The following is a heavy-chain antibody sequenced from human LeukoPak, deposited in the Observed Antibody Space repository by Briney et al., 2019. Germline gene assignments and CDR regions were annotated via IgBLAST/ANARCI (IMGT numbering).Heavy chain of an antibody. J-gene: IGHJ4*02. D-gene: IGHD3-10*01. CDR1: GFIFSDYV. Sequence: GGSLRLSCAASGFIFSDYVMNWLRQAPGKGLEWVANIKQDGSEKYYVDSVKGRFTISRDNAKNSLYLQMSSLRAEDTAVYYCARGRITMVRGEGYWGQGTLVTVSS. V-gene: IGHV3-7*01. CDR2: IKQDGSEK. CDR3: ARGRITMVRGEGY.